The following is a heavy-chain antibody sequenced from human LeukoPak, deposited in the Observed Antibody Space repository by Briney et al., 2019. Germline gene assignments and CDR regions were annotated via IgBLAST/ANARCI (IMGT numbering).Heavy chain of an antibody. J-gene: IGHJ6*03. CDR1: GYTFTGYY. V-gene: IGHV1-2*02. Sequence: ASVKVSCKASGYTFTGYYMHWVRQAPGQGLEWMGWINPNSGGTNYAQKFQGRVTMTRDTSISTAYMELSRLRSDDTAVYYCARAVYDSSGYYYNYYYYYMDVWGKGTTVTVSS. CDR3: ARAVYDSSGYYYNYYYYYMDV. CDR2: INPNSGGT. D-gene: IGHD3-22*01.